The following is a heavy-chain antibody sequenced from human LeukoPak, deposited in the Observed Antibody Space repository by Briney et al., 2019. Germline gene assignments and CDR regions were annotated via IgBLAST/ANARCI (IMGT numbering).Heavy chain of an antibody. V-gene: IGHV1-2*02. Sequence: ASVKVSCKVSGYTLTELSMHWVRQAPGQGLEWMGWINPNSGGTNYAQKFQGRVTMTRDTSISTAYMELSRLRSDDTAVYYCARVDGSGNNYYYYMDVWGKGTTVTVSS. CDR1: GYTLTELS. D-gene: IGHD3-10*01. J-gene: IGHJ6*03. CDR2: INPNSGGT. CDR3: ARVDGSGNNYYYYMDV.